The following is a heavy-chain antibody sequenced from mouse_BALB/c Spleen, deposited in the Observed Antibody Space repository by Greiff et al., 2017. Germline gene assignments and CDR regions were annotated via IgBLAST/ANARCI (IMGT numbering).Heavy chain of an antibody. D-gene: IGHD1-2*01. CDR3: ARSPNGYPSFAY. Sequence: EVQLQQSGPGLVKPSQSLSLTCTVTGYSITSDYAWNWIRQFPGNKLEWMGYISYSGSTSYNPSLKSRISITRDTSKNQFFLQLNSVTTEDTATYYCARSPNGYPSFAYWGQGTLVTVSA. CDR2: ISYSGST. CDR1: GYSITSDYA. J-gene: IGHJ3*01. V-gene: IGHV3-2*02.